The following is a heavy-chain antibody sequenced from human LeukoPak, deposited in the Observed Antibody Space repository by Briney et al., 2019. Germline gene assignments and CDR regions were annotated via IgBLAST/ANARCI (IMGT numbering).Heavy chain of an antibody. CDR2: MSGSGHRT. CDR1: GFTFSSYA. J-gene: IGHJ4*02. V-gene: IGHV3-23*01. D-gene: IGHD4-17*01. CDR3: AKDIPDYGYYFPGDF. Sequence: GGSLRLSCAASGFTFSSYAMTWVRQAPGKGLEWVSGMSGSGHRTHYADSVKGRLTIFRDNSKNTLYLQMDSLRVEDTAVYYCAKDIPDYGYYFPGDFWGQGTLVSVSS.